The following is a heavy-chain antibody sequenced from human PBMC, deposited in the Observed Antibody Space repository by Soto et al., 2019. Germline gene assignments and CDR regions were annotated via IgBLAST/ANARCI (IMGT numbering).Heavy chain of an antibody. J-gene: IGHJ5*01. Sequence: ASVKVSCKASGYTFTGYYMHWVRQAPGQGLEWMGWINPNSGGTNYAQKFQGWVTMTRDTSISTAYMELRSLRSDDTAVYYCARDRNRNWFDPWGQGALVTVSS. CDR3: ARDRNRNWFDP. CDR1: GYTFTGYY. CDR2: INPNSGGT. V-gene: IGHV1-2*04.